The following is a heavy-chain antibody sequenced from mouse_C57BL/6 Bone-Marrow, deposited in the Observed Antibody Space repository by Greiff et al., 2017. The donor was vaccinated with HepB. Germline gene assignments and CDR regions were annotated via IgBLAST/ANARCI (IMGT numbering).Heavy chain of an antibody. CDR2: IYPRSGNT. CDR1: GYTFTSYG. CDR3: ARGGTLMDY. V-gene: IGHV1-81*01. J-gene: IGHJ4*01. D-gene: IGHD3-3*01. Sequence: VKLMESGAELARPGASVKLSCKASGYTFTSYGISWVKQRTGQGLEWIGEIYPRSGNTYYNEKFKGKATLTADKSYSTAYMELRSLTSEDSAVYFCARGGTLMDYWGQGTSVTVSS.